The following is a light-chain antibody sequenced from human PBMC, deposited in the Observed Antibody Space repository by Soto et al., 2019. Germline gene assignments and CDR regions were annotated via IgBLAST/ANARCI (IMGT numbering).Light chain of an antibody. CDR2: AAS. Sequence: EIQVTQSPTSLSASVGERITITCRASRSIGNNLNWYQQRPGKAPQLLIYAASSLQSGVPSRFSGSSSGTDFTLTINGLQPEDFATYYCQQSFSPHIAFGQGTRL. V-gene: IGKV1-39*01. CDR1: RSIGNN. CDR3: QQSFSPHIA. J-gene: IGKJ5*01.